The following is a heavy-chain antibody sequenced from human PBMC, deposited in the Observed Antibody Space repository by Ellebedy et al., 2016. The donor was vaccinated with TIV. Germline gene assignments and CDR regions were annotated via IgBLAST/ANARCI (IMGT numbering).Heavy chain of an antibody. J-gene: IGHJ5*02. CDR3: ARTIAVAGTFSFDP. D-gene: IGHD6-19*01. CDR2: LYNSGST. Sequence: MPGGSLRLSCSVSGVSISSYYWSWIRQPPGKGLEWIGYLYNSGSTSYNPSLKSRVTISVDISKSQFSLKLRSVIAADTAVYYCARTIAVAGTFSFDPWGQGTLVTVSS. V-gene: IGHV4-59*01. CDR1: GVSISSYY.